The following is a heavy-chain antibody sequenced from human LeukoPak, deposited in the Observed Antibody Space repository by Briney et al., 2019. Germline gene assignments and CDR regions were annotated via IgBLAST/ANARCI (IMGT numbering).Heavy chain of an antibody. V-gene: IGHV4-39*01. CDR1: GFTFSSYW. CDR2: IYYSGST. Sequence: GSLRLSCAASGFTFSSYWMSWVRQPPGKGLERIGSIYYSGSTYYNPSLKSRVTISVDTSKDQFSLKLSSVTAADTAVYYCARNTEDYYYYMDVWGKGTTVTVSS. D-gene: IGHD2-8*02. J-gene: IGHJ6*03. CDR3: ARNTEDYYYYMDV.